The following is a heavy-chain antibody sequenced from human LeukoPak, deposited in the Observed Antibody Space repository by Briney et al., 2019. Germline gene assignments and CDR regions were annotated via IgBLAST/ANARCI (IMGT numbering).Heavy chain of an antibody. J-gene: IGHJ4*02. Sequence: ASVKVSCKASGYTFTSYGISWVRHAPGQGLEWMGWISAYNGNTNYAQKLQGRVTMTADTSTSTAYMELRSLRSDDTAVYYCAREGSGWYGHYFDYWGQGTLVTVSS. CDR2: ISAYNGNT. V-gene: IGHV1-18*01. CDR3: AREGSGWYGHYFDY. CDR1: GYTFTSYG. D-gene: IGHD6-19*01.